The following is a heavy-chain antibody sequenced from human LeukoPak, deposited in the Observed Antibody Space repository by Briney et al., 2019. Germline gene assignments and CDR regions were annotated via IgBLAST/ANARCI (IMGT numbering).Heavy chain of an antibody. Sequence: GGSLRLSCAASGFTFSSYGMHWVRQAPGKGLEWVAVIWYDGSNKYYADSVKGRFTISRDNSKNTLYLQMNSLRAEDTAVYYCAREGYSYGYIDYWGQGTLVTVSS. CDR3: AREGYSYGYIDY. J-gene: IGHJ4*02. CDR1: GFTFSSYG. D-gene: IGHD5-18*01. CDR2: IWYDGSNK. V-gene: IGHV3-33*01.